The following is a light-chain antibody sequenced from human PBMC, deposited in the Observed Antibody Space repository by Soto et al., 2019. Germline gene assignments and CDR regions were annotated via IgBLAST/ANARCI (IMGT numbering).Light chain of an antibody. CDR1: QSISRY. CDR3: QQYGSSPPT. CDR2: GAS. V-gene: IGKV3-20*01. Sequence: IVLTQSPGTLSLSPGERTTLSCRASQSISRYLAWYQQKPGQGPRLLISGASSRATGTPDRFSGSGSGTDFTLTINRLEPEDFALYYCQQYGSSPPTFGQGTRLEI. J-gene: IGKJ5*01.